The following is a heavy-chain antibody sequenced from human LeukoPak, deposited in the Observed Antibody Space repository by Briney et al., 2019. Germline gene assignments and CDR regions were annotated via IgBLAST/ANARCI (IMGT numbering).Heavy chain of an antibody. Sequence: GGSLRLSCSASGFTFSSFAMHWVRQAPGKGLEYVAAISRNGGSTYYADSVKGRFTISRDNSKNTLYLQMSSLRAEVTAVYLCVKDLRSDFMGVLSRYLSYWGQGTLVTVSS. CDR1: GFTFSSFA. CDR3: VKDLRSDFMGVLSRYLSY. J-gene: IGHJ4*02. D-gene: IGHD2/OR15-2a*01. V-gene: IGHV3-64D*09. CDR2: ISRNGGST.